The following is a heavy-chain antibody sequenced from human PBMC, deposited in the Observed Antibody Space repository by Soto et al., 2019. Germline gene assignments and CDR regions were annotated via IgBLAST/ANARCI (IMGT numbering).Heavy chain of an antibody. Sequence: EVQLVESGGGLVKPGGSLRLSCAASGFTFSNAWMSWVRQAPGPGLEWFGRIQSNTDGGKTDYAATVKGRVTISRKDSHNTLYLQINSLKDDDTAVYYCTTKGTTTGNDDYYYRDVWGKGTTVTVSS. CDR1: GFTFSNAW. V-gene: IGHV3-15*01. D-gene: IGHD1-1*01. CDR2: IQSNTDGGKT. CDR3: TTKGTTTGNDDYYYRDV. J-gene: IGHJ6*03.